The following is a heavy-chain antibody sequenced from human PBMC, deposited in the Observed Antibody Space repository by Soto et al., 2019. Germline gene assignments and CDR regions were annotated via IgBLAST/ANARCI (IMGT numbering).Heavy chain of an antibody. CDR3: AREVVSNYYNF. V-gene: IGHV4-59*01. J-gene: IGHJ4*02. CDR1: GGYISAYQ. D-gene: IGHD4-4*01. Sequence: SDTLSLTCTVSGGYISAYQWSWIRQPPGKRLEWIGYISNSGPTNYNPSLKSRVTISLDTSKNQFFLNLSSVTAADTAVYYCAREVVSNYYNFWGQGTLVTVSS. CDR2: ISNSGPT.